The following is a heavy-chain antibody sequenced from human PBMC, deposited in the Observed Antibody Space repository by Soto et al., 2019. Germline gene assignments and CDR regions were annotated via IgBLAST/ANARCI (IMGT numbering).Heavy chain of an antibody. D-gene: IGHD4-17*01. Sequence: QVQLQESGPGLVKPSETLSLTCTVSGVSVSSGSFYWAWIRQPPGKGLEWIGFGSYSGTTNYKPSLKSRVTIFVDTSRSQIALKVSSLTAADTAVYYWARGATVTQYDYWGQGTLVTVSS. CDR3: ARGATVTQYDY. J-gene: IGHJ4*02. CDR2: GSYSGTT. CDR1: GVSVSSGSFY. V-gene: IGHV4-61*01.